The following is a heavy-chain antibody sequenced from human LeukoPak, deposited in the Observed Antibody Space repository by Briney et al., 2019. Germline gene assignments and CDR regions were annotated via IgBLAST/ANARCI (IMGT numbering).Heavy chain of an antibody. Sequence: ASVKVSCKGSGYTFSGYYMHWVGQAPGQGLEWMGWINYNSGATNYAQALQGRVTMTRDTSITIFYMELSSLRSDDTAVYYCARALRYDDSSGYYAYWGQGTLVTVSS. V-gene: IGHV1-2*02. CDR1: GYTFSGYY. CDR3: ARALRYDDSSGYYAY. J-gene: IGHJ4*02. D-gene: IGHD3-22*01. CDR2: INYNSGAT.